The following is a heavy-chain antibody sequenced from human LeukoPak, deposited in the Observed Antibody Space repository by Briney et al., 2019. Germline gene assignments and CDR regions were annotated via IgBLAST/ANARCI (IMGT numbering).Heavy chain of an antibody. V-gene: IGHV3-23*01. CDR1: GFTFSAYA. CDR3: AKLSVDLGYCSGADSYRHFQH. D-gene: IGHD2-15*01. Sequence: PGGSLRLSCAASGFTFSAYAMTWVRRAPRKGLEWVSAINNGGAGTYYADSVKGRFTISRDNSKSTLYLQMDSLRPEDTAVYYCAKLSVDLGYCSGADSYRHFQHWGQGPLVTVSS. CDR2: INNGGAGT. J-gene: IGHJ1*01.